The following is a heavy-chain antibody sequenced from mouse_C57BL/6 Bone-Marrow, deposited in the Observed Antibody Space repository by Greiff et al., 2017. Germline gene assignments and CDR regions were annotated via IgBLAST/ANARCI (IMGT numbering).Heavy chain of an antibody. CDR1: GFNIKDDY. V-gene: IGHV14-4*01. J-gene: IGHJ2*01. D-gene: IGHD2-3*01. Sequence: VQLQQSGAELVRPGASVKLSCTASGFNIKDDYMHWVKQRPEQGLEWIGWIDPENGDTEYASKFKGKATITSDTSSNTAYLQLSSLTSEDTAVYYCSSFDGNYFDFWGQGTPLTVAS. CDR2: IDPENGDT. CDR3: SSFDGNYFDF.